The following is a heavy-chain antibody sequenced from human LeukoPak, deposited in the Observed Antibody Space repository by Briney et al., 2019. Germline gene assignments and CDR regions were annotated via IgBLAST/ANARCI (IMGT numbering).Heavy chain of an antibody. CDR3: ASVYKHGMDV. CDR2: LNPGGGSS. J-gene: IGHJ6*02. V-gene: IGHV1-46*01. D-gene: IGHD5-24*01. Sequence: GSSVKVSCKASGGTFSTTTINWVRQAPGQGLEWMAILNPGGGSSNYAQKFQGRATLTRATSTGTVYMELSSLRSEDTAVYYCASVYKHGMDVWGQGTTVIVSS. CDR1: GGTFSTTT.